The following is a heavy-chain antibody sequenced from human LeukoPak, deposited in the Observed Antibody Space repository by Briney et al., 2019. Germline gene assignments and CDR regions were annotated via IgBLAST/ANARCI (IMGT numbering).Heavy chain of an antibody. Sequence: GGSLTLSCTASGFPVNSNYMSWVRQAPGKALEWVSVIYSGGSTYYADSVKGRFTIARDNSKNKLYLQMNSLKAEDTAVYYCARREAGSHYYGMDVWGQGTTVTVSS. J-gene: IGHJ6*02. CDR3: ARREAGSHYYGMDV. CDR1: GFPVNSNY. CDR2: IYSGGST. D-gene: IGHD3-10*01. V-gene: IGHV3-66*04.